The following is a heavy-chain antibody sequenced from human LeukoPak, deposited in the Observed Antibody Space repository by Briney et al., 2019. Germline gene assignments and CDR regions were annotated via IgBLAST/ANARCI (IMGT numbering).Heavy chain of an antibody. Sequence: PGGSLRLSCAASGFTFSDYWMSWVRQAPGKGLEWVANIKKDGNEKYYVDSVKGRFTIFRDNAKNSLYLQMNSLRAEDTAVYYCARDKQWRTFDYWGQGTLVTVSS. D-gene: IGHD6-19*01. V-gene: IGHV3-7*01. CDR3: ARDKQWRTFDY. CDR1: GFTFSDYW. CDR2: IKKDGNEK. J-gene: IGHJ4*02.